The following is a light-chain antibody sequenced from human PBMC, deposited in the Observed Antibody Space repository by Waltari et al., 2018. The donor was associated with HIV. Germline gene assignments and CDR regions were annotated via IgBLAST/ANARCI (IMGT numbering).Light chain of an antibody. J-gene: IGLJ2*01. CDR3: SSYTSSSVL. CDR1: SSDVGGYNY. V-gene: IGLV2-14*01. CDR2: EVS. Sequence: QSALPQPASVSGSPGQSITISCTGTSSDVGGYNYVSWYQQHPDKAPKLMVYEVSNRPSGFSNRFSGCKSGNTASLTISGLQAEDEADYYCSSYTSSSVLFGGGTKVTVL.